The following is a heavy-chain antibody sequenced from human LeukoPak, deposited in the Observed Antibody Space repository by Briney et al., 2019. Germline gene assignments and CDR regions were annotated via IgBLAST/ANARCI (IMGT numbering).Heavy chain of an antibody. Sequence: PGRSLRLSCAASGFTFTDYTIHWVRQAPGKGLEWVAVFSHDGNSKYYADSVKGRFTISRDNAKNSLYLQMNSLRAEDTAVYYCARDGYDFWSGYYMGDDYWGQGTLVTVSS. V-gene: IGHV3-30*04. J-gene: IGHJ4*02. CDR1: GFTFTDYT. CDR3: ARDGYDFWSGYYMGDDY. CDR2: FSHDGNSK. D-gene: IGHD3-3*01.